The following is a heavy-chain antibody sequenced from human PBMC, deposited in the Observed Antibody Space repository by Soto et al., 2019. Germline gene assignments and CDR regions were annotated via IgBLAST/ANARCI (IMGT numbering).Heavy chain of an antibody. D-gene: IGHD2-2*01. CDR2: INPTSDYT. V-gene: IGHV1-46*01. Sequence: ASVKVSCKASGYNLTSYYMQWLRQAPGQGLEWMGMINPTSDYTNYAQKFQGRVTLTSDTSTSTVYMELSSLRSEDTAMYYCARGGPAINDFDIWGQGTMVTVSS. J-gene: IGHJ3*02. CDR3: ARGGPAINDFDI. CDR1: GYNLTSYY.